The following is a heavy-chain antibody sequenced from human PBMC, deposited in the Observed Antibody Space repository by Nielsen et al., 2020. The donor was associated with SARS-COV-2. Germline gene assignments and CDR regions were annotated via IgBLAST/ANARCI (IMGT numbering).Heavy chain of an antibody. J-gene: IGHJ4*02. CDR2: INPSGGST. D-gene: IGHD3-3*01. CDR3: ARVLVIGYGFWSGFDY. Sequence: ASVKVSCKASGYTFTSYYMHWVRQAPGQGLEWMGVINPSGGSTNYAQKFQGRVTMTRDTSTSTAYMELRSLRSDDTAVYYCARVLVIGYGFWSGFDYWGQGTLVTVSS. CDR1: GYTFTSYY. V-gene: IGHV1-46*01.